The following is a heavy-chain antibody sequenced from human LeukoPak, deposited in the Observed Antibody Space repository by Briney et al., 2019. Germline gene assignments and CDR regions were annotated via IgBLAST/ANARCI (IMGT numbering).Heavy chain of an antibody. D-gene: IGHD2-15*01. J-gene: IGHJ3*01. V-gene: IGHV3-7*01. CDR3: ARDVSPSTRGGDCSGGTCYYDAFDL. CDR1: GFTFSSYW. Sequence: GGSLRLSCAVSGFTFSSYWMTWVRQAPGKGLEWVANIFEDGSVKNYVDSVRGRFTISRDNAKNSLYLQMDSLRDEDTAMYYCARDVSPSTRGGDCSGGTCYYDAFDLWGQGTMVTVSS. CDR2: IFEDGSVK.